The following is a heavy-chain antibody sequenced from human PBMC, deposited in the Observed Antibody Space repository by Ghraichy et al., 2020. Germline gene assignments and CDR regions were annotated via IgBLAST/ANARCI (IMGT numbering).Heavy chain of an antibody. CDR1: GFTFSSYT. Sequence: GGSLRLSCAVSGFTFSSYTFHWVRQAPGKGLEWVAVISSDGSKKYYADSVKGRFTISRDRSNNTLHLQLNSLRPEDTALYFCAREFLTGSKYDYWGQGTLVTVSS. CDR3: AREFLTGSKYDY. CDR2: ISSDGSKK. J-gene: IGHJ4*02. V-gene: IGHV3-30*04. D-gene: IGHD3-9*01.